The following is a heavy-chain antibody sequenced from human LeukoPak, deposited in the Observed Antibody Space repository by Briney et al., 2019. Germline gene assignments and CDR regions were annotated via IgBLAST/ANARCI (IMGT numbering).Heavy chain of an antibody. CDR2: ISSGGKTE. CDR3: AKARPTLMSRSFDC. J-gene: IGHJ4*02. CDR1: GFTFSSYG. V-gene: IGHV3-30*18. D-gene: IGHD3-10*01. Sequence: PAGSLRLSCAADGFTFSSYGRQRLRQAPGKGLEWVAVISSGGKTEIYADSVRGRFTISRDNSKGTHYLQMNSLRSEDTAVYYCAKARPTLMSRSFDCWGQGALVTVSS.